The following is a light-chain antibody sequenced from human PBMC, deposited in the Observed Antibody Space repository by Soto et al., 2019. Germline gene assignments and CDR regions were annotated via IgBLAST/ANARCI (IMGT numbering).Light chain of an antibody. CDR2: KAS. J-gene: IGKJ1*01. CDR3: QHYNSYSEA. V-gene: IGKV1-5*03. Sequence: DIQMTQSTSTLSASVGDRVTITCRASQTISSWLAWYQQKPGKAPKLLIYKASTLKSGVPSRFSGSGSGTEFTLTISSLQPDDFATYYCQHYNSYSEAFGQGGKVDIK. CDR1: QTISSW.